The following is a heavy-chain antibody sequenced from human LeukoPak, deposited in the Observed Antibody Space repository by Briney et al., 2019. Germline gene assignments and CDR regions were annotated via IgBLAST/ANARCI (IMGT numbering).Heavy chain of an antibody. CDR1: GFTFSSYA. V-gene: IGHV3-30-3*01. Sequence: GGSLRLSCAASGFTFSSYAMHWVRQAPGKGLGWVAVISYDGSNKYYADSVKGRFTISRDNSKNTLYLQMNSLRAEDTAVYYCARVGGFGELLWEPPFDYWGQGTLVTVSS. CDR2: ISYDGSNK. D-gene: IGHD3-10*01. J-gene: IGHJ4*02. CDR3: ARVGGFGELLWEPPFDY.